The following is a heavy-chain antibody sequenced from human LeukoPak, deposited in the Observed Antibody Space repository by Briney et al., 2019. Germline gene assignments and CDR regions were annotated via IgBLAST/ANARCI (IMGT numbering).Heavy chain of an antibody. V-gene: IGHV3-7*05. CDR2: IEQSGGRN. CDR3: ARYVEGGTFDI. J-gene: IGHJ3*02. CDR1: GFTLSRFW. Sequence: GGSLRLSCAASGFTLSRFWRNWVRQAPGRGLEWVANIEQSGGRNNYVDSVKGRFTISRDNAKNSLFLEMSSLRAGDTAVYFCARYVEGGTFDIWGQGTTVTVSS. D-gene: IGHD3-10*02.